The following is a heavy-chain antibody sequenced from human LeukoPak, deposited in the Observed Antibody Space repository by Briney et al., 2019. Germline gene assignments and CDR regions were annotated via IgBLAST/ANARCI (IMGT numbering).Heavy chain of an antibody. CDR2: ITPNSGGT. Sequence: ASVKVSCKTSGYTFTGYYIQWVRQAPGQGLEWMGWITPNSGGTNCAQKFQGRVTMTSDTSISTAYMELSRLRSDDTAVYYCARVSGGVIWGYNWFDPWGQGTLVTVSS. D-gene: IGHD3-16*01. V-gene: IGHV1-2*02. CDR3: ARVSGGVIWGYNWFDP. J-gene: IGHJ5*02. CDR1: GYTFTGYY.